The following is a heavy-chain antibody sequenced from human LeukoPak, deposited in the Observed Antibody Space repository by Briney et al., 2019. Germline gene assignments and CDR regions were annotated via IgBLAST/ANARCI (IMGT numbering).Heavy chain of an antibody. CDR2: MNEDGSGT. CDR3: ARDPAWGAIDY. D-gene: IGHD7-27*01. Sequence: GGSLRLSCAVSGFSIRSSWMSWVHQTPGKGLEWVADMNEDGSGTYYVDPVKGRFTVSRDNAKNSLYLQMSSLRAEDTAVYYCARDPAWGAIDYWGQGTLVTVSS. V-gene: IGHV3-7*01. J-gene: IGHJ4*02. CDR1: GFSIRSSW.